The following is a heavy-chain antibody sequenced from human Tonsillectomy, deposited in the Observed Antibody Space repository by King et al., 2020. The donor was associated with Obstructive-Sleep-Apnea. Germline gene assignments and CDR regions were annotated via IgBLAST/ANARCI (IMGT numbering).Heavy chain of an antibody. V-gene: IGHV3-72*01. D-gene: IGHD6-13*01. CDR2: TRNKANSYTT. CDR1: GFTSSDHY. CDR3: ARVRGSSWFHFDY. Sequence: EVQLVESGGGLVQPGGSLRLSCAASGFTSSDHYMDWVRQAPGKGLEWVGRTRNKANSYTTEYAASVKGRFSISRDDSKNSMYLQMNSLKTEDTAVYYCARVRGSSWFHFDYWGQGTLVTVSS. J-gene: IGHJ4*02.